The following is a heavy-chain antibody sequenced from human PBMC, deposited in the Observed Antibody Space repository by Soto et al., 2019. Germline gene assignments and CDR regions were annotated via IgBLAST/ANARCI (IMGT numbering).Heavy chain of an antibody. J-gene: IGHJ5*02. CDR2: ISSDGDIT. V-gene: IGHV3-64D*06. Sequence: PGGSLRLSCSASGFTFSEYSMHWVRQAPGKGLQYVSTISSDGDITYYADSVKGRFTISRDNSKNTLYLQMNSLRPEDTAVYYCVKVSTFYDILTGYYSTNFFDPWGKGPLVTVSS. D-gene: IGHD3-9*01. CDR3: VKVSTFYDILTGYYSTNFFDP. CDR1: GFTFSEYS.